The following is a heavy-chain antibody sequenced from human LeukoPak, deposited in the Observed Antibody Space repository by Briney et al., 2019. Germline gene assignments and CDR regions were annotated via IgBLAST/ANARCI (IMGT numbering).Heavy chain of an antibody. CDR3: AKYSFDGRGYYRY. V-gene: IGHV3-23*01. CDR2: ISGSGDST. CDR1: GFTFSNCA. D-gene: IGHD3-22*01. J-gene: IGHJ4*02. Sequence: GGSLRLSCAASGFTFSNCAMSWVRQALGKGLGWVSGISGSGDSTYYADSVKGRFTISRDDPKNTLYLQMNSLRAEDTAVYYCAKYSFDGRGYYRYWGQGTLVTVSS.